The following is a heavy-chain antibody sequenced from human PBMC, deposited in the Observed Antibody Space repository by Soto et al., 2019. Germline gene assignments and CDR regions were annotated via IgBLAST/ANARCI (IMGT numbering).Heavy chain of an antibody. J-gene: IGHJ5*02. CDR3: ARSIAAAGSYWFDP. CDR2: IYTGGST. D-gene: IGHD6-13*01. V-gene: IGHV4-4*07. Sequence: QVQLQESGPGLVKPSETLSLTCTVSGGSISSYYWSWIRQPAGKGLEWIGRIYTGGSTNYNPSLKSRVTMSVDTSKNQFSLKLSSVTAADTAVYYCARSIAAAGSYWFDPWGQGTLVTVSS. CDR1: GGSISSYY.